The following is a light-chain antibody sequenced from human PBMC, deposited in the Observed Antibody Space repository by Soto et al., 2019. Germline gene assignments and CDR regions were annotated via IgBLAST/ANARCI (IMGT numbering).Light chain of an antibody. Sequence: EIVLTQSPATLSLSPGERATLSCRASQSVSSYLAWYQQKPGQAPRLLIYDASTRATGIPARFSGSGSGTDFTLTFSSLEPGDFAVSYCQQSEGTFGPGTKVDIK. CDR2: DAS. CDR1: QSVSSY. J-gene: IGKJ3*01. V-gene: IGKV3-11*01. CDR3: QQSEGT.